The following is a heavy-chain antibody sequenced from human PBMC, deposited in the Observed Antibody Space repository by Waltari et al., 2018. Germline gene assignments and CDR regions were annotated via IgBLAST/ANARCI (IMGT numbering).Heavy chain of an antibody. J-gene: IGHJ4*02. CDR1: GGSISSGSYY. V-gene: IGHV4-61*09. D-gene: IGHD3-9*01. Sequence: QVQLQESGPGLVKPSQTLSLTCTVSGGSISSGSYYWSWIRQPAGKGLEWIGYIYTSGSTNYNPSLKSRVTISVDTSKNQFSLKLSSVTAADTAVYYCARAVLRYFDWLNYFDYWGQGTLVTVSS. CDR3: ARAVLRYFDWLNYFDY. CDR2: IYTSGST.